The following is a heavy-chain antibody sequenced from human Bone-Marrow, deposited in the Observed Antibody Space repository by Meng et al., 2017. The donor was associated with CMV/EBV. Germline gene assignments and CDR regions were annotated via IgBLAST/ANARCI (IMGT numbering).Heavy chain of an antibody. Sequence: KASGGTFSSYAISWVRQAPGQGLEWMGVIIPIFGTRTYAQKFQGRVTITADESTSTAYMELSSLRSEDTAVYYCARGWGGDQEAIDYWGQGTLVTVSS. V-gene: IGHV1-69*01. CDR2: IIPIFGTR. CDR3: ARGWGGDQEAIDY. D-gene: IGHD4-17*01. J-gene: IGHJ4*02. CDR1: GGTFSSYA.